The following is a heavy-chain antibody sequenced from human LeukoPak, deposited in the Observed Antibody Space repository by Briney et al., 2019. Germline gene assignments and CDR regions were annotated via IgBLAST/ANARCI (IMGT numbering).Heavy chain of an antibody. Sequence: SETLSLTCTVSGGSISGSYWTWIRQPPGKGREWIGYIYYSGATYYSPSLKSRVTISVDTSQNQFSLNLNSVTAADTAVYYCARYDSSSAGFDFWGQGTLVTVSS. D-gene: IGHD3-22*01. CDR2: IYYSGAT. V-gene: IGHV4-59*01. CDR3: ARYDSSSAGFDF. J-gene: IGHJ4*02. CDR1: GGSISGSY.